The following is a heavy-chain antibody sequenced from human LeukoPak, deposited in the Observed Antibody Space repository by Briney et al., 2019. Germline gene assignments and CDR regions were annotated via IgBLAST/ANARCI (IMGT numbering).Heavy chain of an antibody. CDR3: AKEGRNWGRDCFDY. J-gene: IGHJ4*02. CDR1: GGSISSDDYY. V-gene: IGHV4-30-4*01. Sequence: PSQTLSLTYTVSGGSISSDDYYWSWIRRPPGRGLDWIGYIYYSGSAYYNPSLKSRVTISVDTSKNQFSLKLSSVTAADTAVYYCAKEGRNWGRDCFDYWGQGTLVTVSS. D-gene: IGHD7-27*01. CDR2: IYYSGSA.